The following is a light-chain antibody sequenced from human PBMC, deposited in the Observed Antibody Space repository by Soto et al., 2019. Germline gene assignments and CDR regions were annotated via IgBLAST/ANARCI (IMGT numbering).Light chain of an antibody. Sequence: QSALTQPPSASGTPGQRVTISCSGSSSNIGSNTVNWYQHLPGTAPKLLIYNNNQRPSGVPDRFSGSKSGTSASLAISGLQSEDEADFYCAAWDDSLNGRVFGGGTKLPVL. V-gene: IGLV1-44*01. CDR1: SSNIGSNT. J-gene: IGLJ3*02. CDR2: NNN. CDR3: AAWDDSLNGRV.